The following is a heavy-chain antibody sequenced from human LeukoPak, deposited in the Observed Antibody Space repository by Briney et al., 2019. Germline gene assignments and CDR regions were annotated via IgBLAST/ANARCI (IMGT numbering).Heavy chain of an antibody. CDR1: GGSISSYY. Sequence: SETLSLTCNVSGGSISSYYWSWIRQPPGKGLEWIGYIYFSGNTHYNPSLKSRVTILVDTSKNEFSLKLSSVTAADTAIYYCARDGRAGSLFAYWGQGTLVTVSS. V-gene: IGHV4-59*13. D-gene: IGHD6-19*01. CDR3: ARDGRAGSLFAY. CDR2: IYFSGNT. J-gene: IGHJ4*02.